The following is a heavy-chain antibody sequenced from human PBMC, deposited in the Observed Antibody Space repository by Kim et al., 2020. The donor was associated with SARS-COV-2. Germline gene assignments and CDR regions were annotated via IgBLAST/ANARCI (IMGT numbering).Heavy chain of an antibody. Sequence: GGSLRLSCAASGFTFSSYGMHWVRQAPGKGLEWVAVISYDGSNKYYADSVKGRFTISRDNSKNTLYLQMNSLRAEDTAVYYCAKEEGSGYSSGWTYYYYGMDVWGQGTTATFSS. J-gene: IGHJ6*02. CDR1: GFTFSSYG. V-gene: IGHV3-30*18. CDR3: AKEEGSGYSSGWTYYYYGMDV. D-gene: IGHD6-19*01. CDR2: ISYDGSNK.